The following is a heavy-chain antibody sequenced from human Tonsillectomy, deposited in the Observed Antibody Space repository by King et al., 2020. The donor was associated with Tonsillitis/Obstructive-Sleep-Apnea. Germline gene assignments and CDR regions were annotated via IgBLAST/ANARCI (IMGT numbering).Heavy chain of an antibody. CDR1: GYTFTTYW. J-gene: IGHJ4*02. CDR3: ARRSGVGATAADY. D-gene: IGHD1-26*01. CDR2: IYPGDSDT. V-gene: IGHV5-51*03. Sequence: VQLVESGAEVKKPGESLKISCKGSGYTFTTYWIGWVRQMPGKGLEWMGIIYPGDSDTRYSPSFQGQVTISADKTISAAYLQWSSLEASDTARYYCARRSGVGATAADYLGEGTLVTVSS.